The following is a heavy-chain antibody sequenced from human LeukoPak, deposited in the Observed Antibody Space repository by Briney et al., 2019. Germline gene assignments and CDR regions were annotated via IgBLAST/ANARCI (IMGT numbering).Heavy chain of an antibody. CDR2: ISSSGSTI. D-gene: IGHD4-17*01. CDR1: GFTFSDYY. CDR3: AARTPSTVTTRDY. J-gene: IGHJ4*02. Sequence: PGGSLRLSCAASGFTFSDYYMSWIRQAPGKGLEWVSYISSSGSTIYYADSVEGRFTISRDNAKNSLYLQMNSLRAEDTAVYYCAARTPSTVTTRDYWGQGTLVTVSS. V-gene: IGHV3-11*04.